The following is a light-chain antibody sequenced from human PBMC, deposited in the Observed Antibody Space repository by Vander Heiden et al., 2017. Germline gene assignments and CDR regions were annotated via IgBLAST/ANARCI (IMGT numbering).Light chain of an antibody. J-gene: IGLJ2*01. CDR1: KLGDKF. CDR2: QDS. V-gene: IGLV3-1*01. Sequence: SYELTQPTSVSVSPGPTASITCSGDKLGDKFVCWYQQKPGQSPVLVIYQDSKRPSGIPERFSGSNSGNTATLTISGTQAMDEADYYCQAWDSSTVVFGGGTKLTVL. CDR3: QAWDSSTVV.